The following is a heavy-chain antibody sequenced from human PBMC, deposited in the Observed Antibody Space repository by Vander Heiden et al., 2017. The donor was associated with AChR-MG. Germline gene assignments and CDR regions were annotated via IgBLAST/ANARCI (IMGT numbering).Heavy chain of an antibody. D-gene: IGHD1-26*01. CDR3: ARGQGRVNCLSVTSCTSDDWFDP. V-gene: IGHV1-3*01. CDR1: GYTFTSYA. J-gene: IGHJ5*02. Sequence: QVQLVQSGAEVKKPGASVKVSCEASGYTFTSYAIHWVRQAPGQRPEWMGWINPANGYTKYSQRFQDRVTFSRDTPARTAYMELGSLHSEDTAMYYCARGQGRVNCLSVTSCTSDDWFDPWGQGTLVTVFS. CDR2: INPANGYT.